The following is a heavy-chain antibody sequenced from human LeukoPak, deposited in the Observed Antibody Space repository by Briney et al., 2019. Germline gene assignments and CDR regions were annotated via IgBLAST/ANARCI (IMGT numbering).Heavy chain of an antibody. CDR2: IYYSGST. V-gene: IGHV4-39*01. CDR3: ARQTDYYDSSGYYIDAFDI. CDR1: GGSTSSSSYY. D-gene: IGHD3-22*01. J-gene: IGHJ3*02. Sequence: PSETLSLTCTVSGGSTSSSSYYWGWIRQPPGKGLEWIGSIYYSGSTYYNPSLKSRVTISVDTSKNQFSLKLSSVTAADTAVYYCARQTDYYDSSGYYIDAFDIWGQGTMVTVSS.